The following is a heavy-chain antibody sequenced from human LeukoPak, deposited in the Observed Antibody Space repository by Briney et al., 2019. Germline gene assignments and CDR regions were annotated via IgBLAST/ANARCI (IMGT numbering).Heavy chain of an antibody. D-gene: IGHD3-22*01. J-gene: IGHJ4*02. Sequence: GASVKVSCKASGYTFTSYGISWVRQAPGQGLEWMGWISAYNGNTNYAQKLQGRVTMTTDTSTSTAYMELRSLRSDDTAVYYCARGGWYYDSSGYPDYWGQGTLVTVSS. CDR3: ARGGWYYDSSGYPDY. V-gene: IGHV1-18*01. CDR1: GYTFTSYG. CDR2: ISAYNGNT.